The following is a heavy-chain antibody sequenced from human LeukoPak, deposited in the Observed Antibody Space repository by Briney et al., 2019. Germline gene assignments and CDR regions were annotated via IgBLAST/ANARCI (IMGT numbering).Heavy chain of an antibody. D-gene: IGHD2-21*01. CDR1: GYTFTGYY. J-gene: IGHJ2*01. Sequence: ASVKVSCKASGYTFTGYYMHWVRQAPGQGLEWMGWINPNSGGTNYAQKFQGWVTMTRDTSITTAYMELTSLRFDDTAIYYCARIASDWGSKYWYFDLWGRGTLVTVSS. CDR2: INPNSGGT. V-gene: IGHV1-2*04. CDR3: ARIASDWGSKYWYFDL.